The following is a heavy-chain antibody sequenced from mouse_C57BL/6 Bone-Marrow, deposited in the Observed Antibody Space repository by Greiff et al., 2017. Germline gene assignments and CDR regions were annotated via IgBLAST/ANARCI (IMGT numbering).Heavy chain of an antibody. J-gene: IGHJ1*03. V-gene: IGHV2-5*01. Sequence: VQLQQSGPGLVQPSQSLSITCTVSGFSLTSYGVHWVRQSPGKGLEWLGVIWRGGSTDYNAAFMSRLSITKDNSKSHVFFKMNSLQADDTAIYCCAKNRDTTVEGKWYFDVWGTGTTVTVSS. CDR1: GFSLTSYG. CDR2: IWRGGST. CDR3: AKNRDTTVEGKWYFDV. D-gene: IGHD1-1*01.